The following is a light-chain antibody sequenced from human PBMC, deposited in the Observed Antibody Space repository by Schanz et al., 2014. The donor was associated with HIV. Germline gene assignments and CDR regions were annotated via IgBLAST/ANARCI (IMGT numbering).Light chain of an antibody. Sequence: EVVMTQSPATLSVPPGGTVTLSCRASQSVSTMLDWFQQKPGQAPRLLIYRISTRATGIPGRFSGSGSGTEFTLTISSLQSEDFAVYYCQQRSNWPLTFGGGTKVEIK. J-gene: IGKJ4*01. V-gene: IGKV3-15*01. CDR1: QSVSTM. CDR2: RIS. CDR3: QQRSNWPLT.